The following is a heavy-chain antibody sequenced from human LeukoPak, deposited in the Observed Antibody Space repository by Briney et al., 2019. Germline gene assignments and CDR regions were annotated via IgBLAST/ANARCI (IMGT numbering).Heavy chain of an antibody. CDR2: ISSSSSYI. CDR3: ARLYCSSTSCPRSMDV. V-gene: IGHV3-21*01. CDR1: GFTFSSYS. J-gene: IGHJ6*02. D-gene: IGHD2-2*01. Sequence: GGSLRLSCAASGFTFSSYSMNWVRQAPGKGLEWVPSISSSSSYIYYADSVKGRFTISRDNAKNSLYLQMNSLRAEDTAVYYCARLYCSSTSCPRSMDVWGQGTTVTVSS.